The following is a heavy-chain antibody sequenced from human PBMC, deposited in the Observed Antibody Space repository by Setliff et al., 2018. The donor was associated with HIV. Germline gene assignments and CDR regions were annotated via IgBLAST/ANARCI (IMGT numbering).Heavy chain of an antibody. CDR1: GGSISSYY. V-gene: IGHV4-59*08. CDR3: ARWGSAQKAFNP. Sequence: PSETLSLTCTVSGGSISSYYWSWIRQPPGKGLEWIGYIYYSGSTNYNPSLASRVTISVDMSKNQFSLKLNSLSAADTAVYYCARWGSAQKAFNPWGHGTMVTVS. CDR2: IYYSGST. D-gene: IGHD3-16*01. J-gene: IGHJ3*01.